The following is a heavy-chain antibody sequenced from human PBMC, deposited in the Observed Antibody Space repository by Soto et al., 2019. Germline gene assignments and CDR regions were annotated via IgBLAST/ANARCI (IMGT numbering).Heavy chain of an antibody. CDR3: ARGGYSSTWSNLLDRSGLDV. CDR2: INPSGGST. CDR1: GYIFTNYN. D-gene: IGHD6-13*01. Sequence: ASVKVSCKASGYIFTNYNMHWVRQAPGQGLEWMGIINPSGGSTSYVQKFQGRVTMTRDTSTSTVYMELSGLRSGDTAVYYCARGGYSSTWSNLLDRSGLDVWGQGTTVTVSS. V-gene: IGHV1-46*01. J-gene: IGHJ6*02.